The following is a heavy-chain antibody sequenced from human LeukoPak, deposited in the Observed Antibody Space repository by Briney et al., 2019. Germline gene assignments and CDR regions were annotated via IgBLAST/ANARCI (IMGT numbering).Heavy chain of an antibody. CDR1: GFTFSSYA. CDR2: ISFDGRNQ. V-gene: IGHV3-30*04. D-gene: IGHD6-13*01. J-gene: IGHJ1*01. Sequence: KPGGSLRLSCAASGFTFSSYAMHWVRQAPGKGLEWVAAISFDGRNQYHGDSVKGRFTISRDDSKNTLYLQMNSLRADDTAVYHCAREISNRWDERVRYFHHWGQGTLVTVSS. CDR3: AREISNRWDERVRYFHH.